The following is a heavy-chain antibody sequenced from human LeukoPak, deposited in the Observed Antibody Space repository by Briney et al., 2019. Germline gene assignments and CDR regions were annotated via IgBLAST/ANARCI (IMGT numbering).Heavy chain of an antibody. Sequence: SETLSLTCAVYGGSFSGYYWSWIRQPPGKGLEWIGEINHSGSTNYNPSLKSRVTISVDTSKNQFSLKLSSVTAADTAVYYCARGGFSYPFDIWGQGTVVTVSS. V-gene: IGHV4-34*01. CDR2: INHSGST. CDR1: GGSFSGYY. J-gene: IGHJ3*02. D-gene: IGHD5-18*01. CDR3: ARGGFSYPFDI.